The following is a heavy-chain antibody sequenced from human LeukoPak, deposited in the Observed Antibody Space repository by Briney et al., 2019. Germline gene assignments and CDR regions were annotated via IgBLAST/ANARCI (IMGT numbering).Heavy chain of an antibody. J-gene: IGHJ4*02. CDR3: ARYRDGYNLWSTD. V-gene: IGHV4-61*02. CDR2: IYTSGST. Sequence: SQTLSPTCTVSGGSISSGSYYWSWIRQPAGKGLEWIGRIYTSGSTNYNPSLKSRVTISVDTSKNQFSLKLSSVTAADTAVYYCARYRDGYNLWSTDWGQGTLVTVSS. D-gene: IGHD5-24*01. CDR1: GGSISSGSYY.